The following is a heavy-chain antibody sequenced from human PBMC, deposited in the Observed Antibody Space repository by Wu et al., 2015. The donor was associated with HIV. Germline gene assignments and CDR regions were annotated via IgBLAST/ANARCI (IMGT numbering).Heavy chain of an antibody. CDR3: ARDLGSAYCSSTSCYTYYYYYMDV. D-gene: IGHD2-2*02. V-gene: IGHV1-18*01. CDR2: ISAYNGNT. J-gene: IGHJ6*03. CDR1: GYTFTSYG. Sequence: QVQLVQSGAEVKKPGASVKVSCKASGYTFTSYGISWVRQAPGQGLEWMGWISAYNGNTNYAQKLQGRVTMTTDTSTSTAYMELRSLRSDDTAVYYCARDLGSAYCSSTSCYTYYYYYMDVVGQKGPRSPSP.